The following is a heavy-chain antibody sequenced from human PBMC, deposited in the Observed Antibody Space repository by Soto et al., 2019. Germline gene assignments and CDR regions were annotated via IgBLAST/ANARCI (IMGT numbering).Heavy chain of an antibody. Sequence: PSETLSLTCTVSGGSISSGGYYWSWIRQHPGKGLEWIGYIYYSGSTYYNPSLKSRVTISVDTSKNQFSLKLSSVTAADTAVYYCARDIRGGSSGYYQNCGQGPLVTVS. J-gene: IGHJ4*02. V-gene: IGHV4-31*03. D-gene: IGHD3-22*01. CDR1: GGSISSGGYY. CDR3: ARDIRGGSSGYYQN. CDR2: IYYSGST.